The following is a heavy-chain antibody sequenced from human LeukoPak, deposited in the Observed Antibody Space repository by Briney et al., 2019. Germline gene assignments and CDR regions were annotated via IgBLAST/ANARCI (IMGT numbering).Heavy chain of an antibody. D-gene: IGHD6-19*01. CDR3: ARHYRGWYFDY. V-gene: IGHV4-39*01. CDR1: GGSISSSSYY. Sequence: SETLSLTCTVSGGSISSSSYYWGWIRQPPGKGLEWIGSIYYSGSTYYNPSLKSRVTISVDTSKNQFSLKLSSVTAADTAVYYCARHYRGWYFDYWGQGTLVTVS. CDR2: IYYSGST. J-gene: IGHJ4*02.